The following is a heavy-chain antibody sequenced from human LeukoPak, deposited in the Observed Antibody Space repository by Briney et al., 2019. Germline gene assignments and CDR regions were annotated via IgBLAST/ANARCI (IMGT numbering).Heavy chain of an antibody. D-gene: IGHD2-2*01. J-gene: IGHJ4*02. Sequence: SETLSLTCAVYGGSFSGYYWSWIRQPPGKGLEWIGEINHSGSTNYNPSLKSRVTISVDTSKNQFSLKLSSVTAADTAVYYCARAHIVVPAASFEYWGQGTLVTVSS. CDR1: GGSFSGYY. CDR3: ARAHIVVPAASFEY. V-gene: IGHV4-34*01. CDR2: INHSGST.